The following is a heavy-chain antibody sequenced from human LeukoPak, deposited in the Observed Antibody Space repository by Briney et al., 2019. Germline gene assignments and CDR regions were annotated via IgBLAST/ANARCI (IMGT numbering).Heavy chain of an antibody. CDR3: ARKPEYSNRYYYYYMDV. D-gene: IGHD4-11*01. Sequence: PSETLSLTCAVYSGSFSGYYWSWIRQPPGKGLEWIGEINHSGSTNYNPSLKSRVTISVDTSKNQFSLKLSSVTAADTAVYYCARKPEYSNRYYYYYMDVWGKGTTVTVSS. CDR1: SGSFSGYY. J-gene: IGHJ6*03. V-gene: IGHV4-34*01. CDR2: INHSGST.